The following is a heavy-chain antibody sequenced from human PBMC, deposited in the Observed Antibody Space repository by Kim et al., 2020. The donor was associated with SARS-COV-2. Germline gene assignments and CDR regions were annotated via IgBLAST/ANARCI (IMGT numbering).Heavy chain of an antibody. CDR1: GFTFSSYA. D-gene: IGHD3-3*01. V-gene: IGHV3-23*01. CDR2: ISGSGGST. J-gene: IGHJ4*02. Sequence: GGSLRLSCAASGFTFSSYAMSWVRQAPGKGLEWVSAISGSGGSTYYADSVKGRFTISRDNSKNTLYLQMNSLRAEDTAVYYCAKFGVLYYDFWCGYYNSRGYFDYWGQGTLVTVSS. CDR3: AKFGVLYYDFWCGYYNSRGYFDY.